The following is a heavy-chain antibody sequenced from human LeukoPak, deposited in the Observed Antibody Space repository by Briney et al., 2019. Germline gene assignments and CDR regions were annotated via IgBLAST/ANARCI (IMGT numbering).Heavy chain of an antibody. V-gene: IGHV3-43D*03. CDR3: TKGLRFAAALTPFDY. J-gene: IGHJ4*02. Sequence: GGSLRLSCAASGFTFDDHAMHWVRQAPGKGLEWISLISWDGGTTYYADSVKGRFTISRDNSKNSVYLQMNSLRPEDTAIYYCTKGLRFAAALTPFDYWGQGTLVTVSS. CDR1: GFTFDDHA. D-gene: IGHD6-13*01. CDR2: ISWDGGTT.